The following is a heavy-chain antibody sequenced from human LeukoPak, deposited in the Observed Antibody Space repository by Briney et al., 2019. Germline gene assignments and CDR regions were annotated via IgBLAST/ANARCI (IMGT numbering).Heavy chain of an antibody. J-gene: IGHJ4*02. Sequence: SETLSLTCTVSGGSISSFYWSWIRQPPGKGLEWIGYIYYGGSTNYNPSLKSRVTISLDTSTNQFSLRLSSVSAADTAVYYCARERGFYGSGNYFAYDYWGQGTLVTVSS. CDR2: IYYGGST. CDR1: GGSISSFY. D-gene: IGHD3-10*01. V-gene: IGHV4-59*01. CDR3: ARERGFYGSGNYFAYDY.